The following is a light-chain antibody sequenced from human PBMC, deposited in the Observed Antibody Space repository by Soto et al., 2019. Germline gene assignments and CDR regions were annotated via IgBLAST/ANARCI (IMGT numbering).Light chain of an antibody. CDR3: SSYTSSSTLYV. Sequence: QSVLTQPACGSGSPGQSITISCTGTSSDVGGYNYVSWYQQHPGKAPKLMIYDVSNRPSGVSNRFSGSKSGNTASLTISGLQAEDEADYYCSSYTSSSTLYVFGTGTKVTVL. CDR2: DVS. CDR1: SSDVGGYNY. J-gene: IGLJ1*01. V-gene: IGLV2-14*01.